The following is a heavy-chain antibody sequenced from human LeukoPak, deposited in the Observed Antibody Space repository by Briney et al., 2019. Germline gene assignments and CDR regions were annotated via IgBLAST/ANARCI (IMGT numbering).Heavy chain of an antibody. CDR3: ARASENYYDSSGYYYAYAFDI. Sequence: SETLSLTCTVSGGSISSYYWSWIRQPPGKGLEWIGYIYYSGSTNYNPSLKSQVTISVDTSKNQFSLKLSSVTAADTAVYYCARASENYYDSSGYYYAYAFDICGQGTMVTVSS. J-gene: IGHJ3*02. CDR1: GGSISSYY. CDR2: IYYSGST. V-gene: IGHV4-59*01. D-gene: IGHD3-22*01.